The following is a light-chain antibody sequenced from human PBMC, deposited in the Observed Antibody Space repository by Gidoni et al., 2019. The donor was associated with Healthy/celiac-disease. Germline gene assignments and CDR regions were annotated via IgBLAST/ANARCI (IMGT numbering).Light chain of an antibody. CDR2: WAS. CDR3: QQYYSTPYS. J-gene: IGKJ2*03. V-gene: IGKV4-1*01. CDR1: QSVLSSSNNKNY. Sequence: DIVMTQSPDSLAVSLGERATINCKSSQSVLSSSNNKNYVAWYQQKPGQPPKLLIYWASTRESGVPDRVSGSGSATDFTLTISSLQAEDVAVYYCQQYYSTPYSFGQGTKLEIK.